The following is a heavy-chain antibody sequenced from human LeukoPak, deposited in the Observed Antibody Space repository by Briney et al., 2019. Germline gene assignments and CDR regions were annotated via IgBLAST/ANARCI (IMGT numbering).Heavy chain of an antibody. Sequence: SQTLSLTCTVSGYSISSGYYWGWIRQPPGKGLEWIGSIYHSGSTYYNPSLKSRVTISVDTSKNQFSLKLSSVTAADTAVYYCATVQRPMVRGNYYYYYMDVWGKGTTVTVSS. V-gene: IGHV4-38-2*02. D-gene: IGHD3-10*01. J-gene: IGHJ6*03. CDR1: GYSISSGYY. CDR2: IYHSGST. CDR3: ATVQRPMVRGNYYYYYMDV.